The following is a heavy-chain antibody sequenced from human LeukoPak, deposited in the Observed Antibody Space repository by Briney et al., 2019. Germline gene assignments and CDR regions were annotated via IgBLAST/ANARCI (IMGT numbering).Heavy chain of an antibody. CDR1: GGTFSSYA. CDR3: ARAGDSSGYYLGAFDI. J-gene: IGHJ3*02. Sequence: GASVKVSCKASGGTFSSYAISWVRQAPGQGLEWMGIINPSGGSTSYAQKFQGRVTMTRDTSTSTVYMELSSLRSEDTAVYYCARAGDSSGYYLGAFDIWGQGTMVTVSS. CDR2: INPSGGST. D-gene: IGHD3-22*01. V-gene: IGHV1-46*01.